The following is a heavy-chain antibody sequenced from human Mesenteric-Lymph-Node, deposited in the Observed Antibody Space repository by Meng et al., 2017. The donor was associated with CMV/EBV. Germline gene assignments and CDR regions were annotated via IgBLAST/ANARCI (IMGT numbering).Heavy chain of an antibody. CDR1: GDSISSHY. J-gene: IGHJ3*02. V-gene: IGHV4-59*11. CDR2: IYYSGNT. Sequence: SETLSLTCTVSGDSISSHYWTWIRQPPGKGLEWIGYIYYSGNTNYNPSLKSRVSISVDTSKNQFSLKLSSVTAADTAVYYCAREGDFWSGSNAFEIWGQGTMVTVSS. D-gene: IGHD3-3*01. CDR3: AREGDFWSGSNAFEI.